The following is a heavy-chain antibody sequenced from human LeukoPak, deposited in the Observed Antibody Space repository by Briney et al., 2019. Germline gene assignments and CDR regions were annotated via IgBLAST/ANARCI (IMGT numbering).Heavy chain of an antibody. Sequence: GGSLRLSCAASEFTFSIYAMSWVRQAPGKGLECVSSITSAGENTFYTGSVKGRFTISRDNSRNTLYLQMNSLRAEDTAIYYCAKDRPNYYGSNGHYYRRDGDYWGQGTLVTVSS. CDR1: EFTFSIYA. CDR2: ITSAGENT. J-gene: IGHJ4*02. CDR3: AKDRPNYYGSNGHYYRRDGDY. V-gene: IGHV3-23*01. D-gene: IGHD3-22*01.